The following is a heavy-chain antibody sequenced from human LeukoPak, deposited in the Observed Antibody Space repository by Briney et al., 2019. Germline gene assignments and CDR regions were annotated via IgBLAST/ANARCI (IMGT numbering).Heavy chain of an antibody. CDR2: INPNSGGT. Sequence: ASVKVSCKASGYTFTGYYMHWVRQAPGQGLEWMGWINPNSGGTNYAQKFQGRVTMTRDTSISTAYMELSRLRSDDTAVYYCARLGSGSYSWFDPWGQGTLVTVSS. J-gene: IGHJ5*02. D-gene: IGHD3-10*01. V-gene: IGHV1-2*02. CDR1: GYTFTGYY. CDR3: ARLGSGSYSWFDP.